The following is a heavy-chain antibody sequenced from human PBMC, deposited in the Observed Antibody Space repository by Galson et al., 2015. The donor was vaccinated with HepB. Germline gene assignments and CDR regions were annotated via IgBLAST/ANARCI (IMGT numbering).Heavy chain of an antibody. CDR3: TRSIPSQVATIGRGDYYYGMDV. CDR2: IRSKANSYAT. J-gene: IGHJ6*02. D-gene: IGHD5-12*01. CDR1: GFTFSGSA. V-gene: IGHV3-73*01. Sequence: SLRLSCAASGFTFSGSAMHWVRQASGKGLEWVGRIRSKANSYATAYAASVKGRFTISRDDSKNTAYLQMNSLKTEDTAVYYCTRSIPSQVATIGRGDYYYGMDVWGQGTTVTVSS.